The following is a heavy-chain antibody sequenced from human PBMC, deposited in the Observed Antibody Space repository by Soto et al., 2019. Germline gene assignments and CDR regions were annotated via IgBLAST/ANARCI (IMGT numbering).Heavy chain of an antibody. J-gene: IGHJ4*02. Sequence: QVQLVESGGGLVKPGGSLRLSCAASAFIISDYYMSWIRQAPGKGLERVSYISGGGTTIYYADSVKGRFTISRDNAKNSLYLQMSSLRAEDTAVYYCARVGCSGGSCPLDYWGQGTLVTVSS. CDR3: ARVGCSGGSCPLDY. CDR1: AFIISDYY. V-gene: IGHV3-11*01. CDR2: ISGGGTTI. D-gene: IGHD2-15*01.